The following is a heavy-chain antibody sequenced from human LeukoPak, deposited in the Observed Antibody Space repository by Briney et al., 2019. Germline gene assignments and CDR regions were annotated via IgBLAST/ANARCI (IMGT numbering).Heavy chain of an antibody. CDR3: ARYFRADSGNYYRSFDY. J-gene: IGHJ4*02. Sequence: PGGSLRLSCAVSGFTFSDYWMSWVRQAPGKGLEWVSNIKEDGSEKNYVDAVKGRFTISRNNAKNSLYLQMNSLRAEDAAVYYCARYFRADSGNYYRSFDYWGQGTLVTVSS. D-gene: IGHD1-26*01. CDR1: GFTFSDYW. CDR2: IKEDGSEK. V-gene: IGHV3-7*05.